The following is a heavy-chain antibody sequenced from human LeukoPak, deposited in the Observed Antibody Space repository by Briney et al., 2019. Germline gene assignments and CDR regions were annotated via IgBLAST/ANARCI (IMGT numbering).Heavy chain of an antibody. CDR2: INPNSGGT. J-gene: IGHJ4*02. Sequence: ASVKVSCKASGYTFTGYYMHWVRQAPGQGLEWMGWINPNSGGTNYAQKFQGRVTMTRDTSISTAYMELSRLRSDDTAVYYCARDRDPDDYGDYYFDYWGQGTLVTVSS. D-gene: IGHD4-17*01. CDR1: GYTFTGYY. CDR3: ARDRDPDDYGDYYFDY. V-gene: IGHV1-2*02.